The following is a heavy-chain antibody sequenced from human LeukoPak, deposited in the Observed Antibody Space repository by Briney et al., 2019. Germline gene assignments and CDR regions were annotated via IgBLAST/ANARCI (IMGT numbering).Heavy chain of an antibody. CDR1: GFTFSSYW. D-gene: IGHD3-10*01. CDR2: INSDGTT. Sequence: GGSLRLSCAASGFTFSSYWMHWVRQAPGKGLVWVSRINSDGTTTYADSVKGRFTISRDNAMNTLYLQMNRLRAEDTALYYCASAYYYRLPDWGQGTLVTVSS. J-gene: IGHJ4*02. CDR3: ASAYYYRLPD. V-gene: IGHV3-74*01.